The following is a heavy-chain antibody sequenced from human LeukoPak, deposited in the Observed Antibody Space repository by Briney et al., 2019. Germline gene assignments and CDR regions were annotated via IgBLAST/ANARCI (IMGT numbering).Heavy chain of an antibody. J-gene: IGHJ4*02. V-gene: IGHV4-34*01. Sequence: PSETLSLTCAVYGGSFSGYYWSWIRQPPGKGLEWIGEINHSGSTNYNPSLKSRVTISVDTSKNQFSLKLSSVTAADTAVYYCARLRGSHGGWFGELSHFDYWGQGTLVTVSS. D-gene: IGHD3-10*01. CDR1: GGSFSGYY. CDR2: INHSGST. CDR3: ARLRGSHGGWFGELSHFDY.